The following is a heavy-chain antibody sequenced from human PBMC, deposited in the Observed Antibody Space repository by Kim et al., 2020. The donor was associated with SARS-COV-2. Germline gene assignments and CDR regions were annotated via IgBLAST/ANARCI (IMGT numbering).Heavy chain of an antibody. D-gene: IGHD3-10*01. V-gene: IGHV1-8*02. CDR2: MNPNRAKT. CDR1: GYIFNSYD. CDR3: ARGSIMVRGSPSITYY. J-gene: IGHJ6*01. Sequence: ASVKVSCTASGYIFNSYDINWVRQAPGQGLEWMGWMNPNRAKTDYAQKFQGRVTMTTDTSINTAYLDLSSLSSEDTAVYYCARGSIMVRGSPSITYY.